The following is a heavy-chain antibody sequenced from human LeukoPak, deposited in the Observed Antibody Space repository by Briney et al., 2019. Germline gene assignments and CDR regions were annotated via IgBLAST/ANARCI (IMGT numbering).Heavy chain of an antibody. Sequence: PSETLSLTCAVYGGSFSGYYWSWIRQPPGKGLEWIGEINHSGSTNYNPSLKSRVTISVDTSKNQFALNLTSVIAADTAVYYCARGLTKRDLRHVDLWGQGTLVTVSS. CDR2: INHSGST. CDR3: ARGLTKRDLRHVDL. J-gene: IGHJ5*02. CDR1: GGSFSGYY. D-gene: IGHD4-17*01. V-gene: IGHV4-34*01.